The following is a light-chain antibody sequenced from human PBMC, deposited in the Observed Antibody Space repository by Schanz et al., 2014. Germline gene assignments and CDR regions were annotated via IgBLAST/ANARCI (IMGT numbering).Light chain of an antibody. CDR2: DVN. CDR1: SSDVGNYNY. Sequence: QSALTQPRSVSGSPGQSVTISCTGTSSDVGNYNYVSWYQRHPGKAPKLLIYDVNKRPSGVPDRFSGSKSGNTASLTVSGLQAEDEADYYCSSYGGSNSVVFGGGTKLTVL. CDR3: SSYGGSNSVV. V-gene: IGLV2-11*01. J-gene: IGLJ2*01.